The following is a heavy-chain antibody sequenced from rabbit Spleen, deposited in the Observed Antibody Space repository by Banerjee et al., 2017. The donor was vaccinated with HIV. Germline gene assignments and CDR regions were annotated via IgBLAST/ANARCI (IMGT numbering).Heavy chain of an antibody. CDR2: IDGGVSDSD. CDR1: GFSFSSDYY. D-gene: IGHD6-1*01. J-gene: IGHJ4*01. V-gene: IGHV1S40*01. CDR3: ARVGGVGVYGYATL. Sequence: QSLEESGGDLVKPGASLTLTCTASGFSFSSDYYMCWVRQAPGKGLEWIACIDGGVSDSDYYASWANGRFTVSKASSTTVTLQMTSLTAADTATYFCARVGGVGVYGYATLWGQGTLVTVS.